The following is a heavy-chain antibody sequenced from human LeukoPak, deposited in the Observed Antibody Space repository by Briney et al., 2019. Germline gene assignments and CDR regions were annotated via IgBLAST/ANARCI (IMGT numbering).Heavy chain of an antibody. CDR1: GFTFSNNE. V-gene: IGHV3-48*03. CDR3: ARNTGYSYGYFDY. CDR2: MSRGGNTI. Sequence: GGSLRLSCAASGFTFSNNEMNWVRQAPGKGLEWVSYMSRGGNTIYYSDSVKGRFTTSRDTAENSLSLQMNSLRAEDTAVYYCARNTGYSYGYFDYWGQGTLVTVSS. J-gene: IGHJ4*02. D-gene: IGHD5-18*01.